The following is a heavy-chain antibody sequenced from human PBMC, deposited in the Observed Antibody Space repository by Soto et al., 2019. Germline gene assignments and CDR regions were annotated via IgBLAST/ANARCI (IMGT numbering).Heavy chain of an antibody. D-gene: IGHD3-22*01. V-gene: IGHV1-2*04. J-gene: IGHJ6*02. CDR2: INPNSGGT. CDR1: GYTFTSYG. Sequence: GASVKVSCKASGYTFTSYGISWVRQAPGQGLEWMGWINPNSGGTNYAQKFQVWVTMTRDTSISTAYMELSRLRSDDTAVYYCSGVGYYDSSGFKGLRYYYGLDVWGQGTTVTVSS. CDR3: SGVGYYDSSGFKGLRYYYGLDV.